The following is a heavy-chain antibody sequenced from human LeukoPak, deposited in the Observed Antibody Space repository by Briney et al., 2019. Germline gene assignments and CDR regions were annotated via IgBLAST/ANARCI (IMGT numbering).Heavy chain of an antibody. V-gene: IGHV3-49*03. CDR2: IRSKAFGGTP. Sequence: HSGGSLRLSCSASGFTFDDYAVSWFRQAPGKGPEWVGFIRSKAFGGTPEYAASVRGRFTISRDDSKSIAYLQMNSLKTEDTAVYYCTRNTVTVHFDYWSQGTLVTVSS. CDR1: GFTFDDYA. D-gene: IGHD4-17*01. CDR3: TRNTVTVHFDY. J-gene: IGHJ4*02.